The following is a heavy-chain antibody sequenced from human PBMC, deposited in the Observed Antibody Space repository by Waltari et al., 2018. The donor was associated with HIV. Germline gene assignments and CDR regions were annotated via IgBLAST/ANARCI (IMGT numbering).Heavy chain of an antibody. D-gene: IGHD3-9*01. J-gene: IGHJ4*02. CDR2: ISDEGHKT. CDR1: GFNFRSSG. CDR3: VKDGPPVEKSDYFEL. V-gene: IGHV3-30*18. Sequence: QAQLVESGGGVVQPGGSLRLSCAASGFNFRSSGMHWVRQTPGKGLEGAAVISDEGHKTFYADSVRGRFTISRDNSNNKLSLQMNSLRPEDAGIYYCVKDGPPVEKSDYFELWGQGTLVTVSS.